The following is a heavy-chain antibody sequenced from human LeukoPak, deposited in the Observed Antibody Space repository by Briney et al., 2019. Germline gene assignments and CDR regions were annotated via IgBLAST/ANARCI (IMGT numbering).Heavy chain of an antibody. CDR2: ISYDGSNK. CDR1: GFTFSSYG. J-gene: IGHJ4*02. Sequence: PGRSLRLSCAASGFTFSSYGMHWVRQAPGKGLEWVAVISYDGSNKYYADSVKGRFTISRDNSKNTLYLQMNSLRAEDTAVYYCAKPHFDYWGQGTLVTVSS. V-gene: IGHV3-30*18. CDR3: AKPHFDY.